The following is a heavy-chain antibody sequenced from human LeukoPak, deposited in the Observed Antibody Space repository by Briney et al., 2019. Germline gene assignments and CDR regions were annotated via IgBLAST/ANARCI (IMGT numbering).Heavy chain of an antibody. CDR1: GYTFTSYA. D-gene: IGHD2-15*01. J-gene: IGHJ5*02. CDR3: ARDLVVVAATLGWFDP. Sequence: GASVKVSCKASGYTFTSYAMHWVRQAPGQRLEWMGWINAGNGNTKYSQEFQGRVTITRDTSASTAYMELSSLRSEDMAVYYCARDLVVVAATLGWFDPWGQGTLVTVSS. CDR2: INAGNGNT. V-gene: IGHV1-3*03.